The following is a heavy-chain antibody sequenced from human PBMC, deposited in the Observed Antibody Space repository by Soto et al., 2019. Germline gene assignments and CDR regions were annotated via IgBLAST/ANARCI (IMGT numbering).Heavy chain of an antibody. Sequence: GESPKISCAASGFTFDNYYMGWLRQAPGKGLEWVATIKKDESDKYYVDSVKGRFTISRDNAKNSLYLEMNSLRGEDTAVYYCARLYYFDASVYRPLDFWGQGSLVTVSS. V-gene: IGHV3-7*01. CDR1: GFTFDNYY. J-gene: IGHJ4*02. CDR3: ARLYYFDASVYRPLDF. D-gene: IGHD3-22*01. CDR2: IKKDESDK.